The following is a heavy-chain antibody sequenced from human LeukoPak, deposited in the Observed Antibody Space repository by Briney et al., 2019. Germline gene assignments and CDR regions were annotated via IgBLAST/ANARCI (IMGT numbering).Heavy chain of an antibody. CDR2: MSSSGST. CDR3: ARDSRTERPRYFDL. J-gene: IGHJ2*01. V-gene: IGHV4-4*07. D-gene: IGHD3/OR15-3a*01. Sequence: SETLSLTCTVSGASISLYYWSWIRQPVGKGLERIGRMSSSGSTNYNPSLKSRVTMSVDTSKNQFSLDLSSVTAADTAVYYCARDSRTERPRYFDLWGRGTLVTVSS. CDR1: GASISLYY.